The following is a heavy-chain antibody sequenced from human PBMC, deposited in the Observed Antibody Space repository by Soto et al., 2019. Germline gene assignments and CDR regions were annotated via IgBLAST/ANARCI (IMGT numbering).Heavy chain of an antibody. CDR1: GFIFNRYG. CDR2: IWYDGSNK. CDR3: ARGPGRPPLRNYGMDV. Sequence: QVQLVESGGGVVQPGRSLRLSCAASGFIFNRYGMHWVRQVPGKGLEWVADIWYDGSNKNYADSVKGRFTISRDNSKNTLSLPMNSLRAEDTAVYYCARGPGRPPLRNYGMDVWGQGTTVTVSS. J-gene: IGHJ6*02. V-gene: IGHV3-33*01.